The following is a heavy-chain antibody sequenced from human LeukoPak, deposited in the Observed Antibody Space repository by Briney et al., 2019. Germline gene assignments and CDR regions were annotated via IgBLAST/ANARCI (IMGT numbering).Heavy chain of an antibody. CDR1: GFTFSSYS. CDR2: ISSSSSYI. D-gene: IGHD3-22*01. V-gene: IGHV3-21*01. J-gene: IGHJ4*02. Sequence: GGSLRLSCAASGFTFSSYSMTWVRQAPGKGLEWVSSISSSSSYIYYADSAKGRFTISRDNAKNSLYLQMNSLRAEDTAVYYCARDFLTYYYDSSGYNDLDYWGQGTLVTVSS. CDR3: ARDFLTYYYDSSGYNDLDY.